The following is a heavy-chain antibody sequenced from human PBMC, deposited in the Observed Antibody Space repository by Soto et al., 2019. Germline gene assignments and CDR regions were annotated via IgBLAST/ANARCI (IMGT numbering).Heavy chain of an antibody. CDR2: IDYSGST. V-gene: IGHV4-30-4*01. Sequence: SETLSLTCTVSGGSIRSSDYYWTWIRQPPGKGLEWIGYIDYSGSTYYNPSLKSRVTISVDRSKNQFSLKLSSVTAADTAVYYCARAGTVYGDYSYRFDPWGQGTLVTVSS. CDR1: GGSIRSSDYY. D-gene: IGHD4-17*01. CDR3: ARAGTVYGDYSYRFDP. J-gene: IGHJ5*02.